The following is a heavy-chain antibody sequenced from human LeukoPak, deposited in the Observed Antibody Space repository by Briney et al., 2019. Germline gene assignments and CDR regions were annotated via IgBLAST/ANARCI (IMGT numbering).Heavy chain of an antibody. CDR1: GGSISSGGYY. J-gene: IGHJ3*02. Sequence: SETLSLTCTVSGGSISSGGYYWSWIRQHPGKGLEWIGYIYYSGSTYYNPSLKSRVTISVDTSKNQLSLKLSSVTAADTAVYYCASLYYYDSSGYSRHGAFDIWGQGTMVTVSS. V-gene: IGHV4-31*03. CDR3: ASLYYYDSSGYSRHGAFDI. D-gene: IGHD3-22*01. CDR2: IYYSGST.